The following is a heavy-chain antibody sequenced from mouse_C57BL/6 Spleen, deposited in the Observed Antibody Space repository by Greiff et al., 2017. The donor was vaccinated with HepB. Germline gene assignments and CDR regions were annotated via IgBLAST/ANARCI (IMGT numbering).Heavy chain of an antibody. CDR2: IYPGSGST. V-gene: IGHV1-55*01. Sequence: QVQLQQPGAELVKPGASVKMSCKASGYTFTSYWITWVKQRPGQGLEWIGDIYPGSGSTNYNEKFKSKATLTVDTSSSTAYMQLSSLTSEDSAVYYCARELRDYYGSRFAYWGQGTLVTVSA. CDR3: ARELRDYYGSRFAY. D-gene: IGHD1-1*01. J-gene: IGHJ3*01. CDR1: GYTFTSYW.